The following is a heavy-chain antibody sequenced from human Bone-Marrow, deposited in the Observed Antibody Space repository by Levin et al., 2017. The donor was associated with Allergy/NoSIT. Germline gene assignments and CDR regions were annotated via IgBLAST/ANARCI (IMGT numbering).Heavy chain of an antibody. CDR1: GFTFNDYA. Sequence: SLKISCAASGFTFNDYAMHWVRQAPGKGLEWVSGISLNSDNTDYADSERGRFTISRDNAKNSLYLQMNSMRAEDTALYYCTKGQGFTTWGQGTLVTVSS. CDR3: TKGQGFTT. V-gene: IGHV3-9*01. CDR2: ISLNSDNT. J-gene: IGHJ4*02. D-gene: IGHD4-11*01.